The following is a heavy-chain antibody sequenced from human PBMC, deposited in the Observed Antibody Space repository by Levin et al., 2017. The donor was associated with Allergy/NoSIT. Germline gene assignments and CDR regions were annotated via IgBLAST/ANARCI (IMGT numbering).Heavy chain of an antibody. CDR2: ISSDGSDI. Sequence: GGSLRLSCAASGFTFSIYGIYWVRQAPGKGLEWVAIISSDGSDISYADSVKGRFTVSRDNSKNTLYLQMNSLRPEDTAVYYCTKGGDMDVWGKGTTVTVSS. CDR3: TKGGDMDV. V-gene: IGHV3-30*18. CDR1: GFTFSIYG. J-gene: IGHJ6*03. D-gene: IGHD3-10*01.